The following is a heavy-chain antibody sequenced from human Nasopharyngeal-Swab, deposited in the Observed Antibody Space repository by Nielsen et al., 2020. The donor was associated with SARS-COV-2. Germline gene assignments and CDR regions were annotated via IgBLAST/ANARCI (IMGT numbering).Heavy chain of an antibody. Sequence: GESLKISCAASGFSFSSYVMSWVRQAPGKGLEWVSAISGSGGSTYYADSVKGRFTISRDKSKNTLYLQMNSLRAEDTAVYYCAKDGGGGVQSIAAAGTHFDYWGQGTLVTVSS. CDR3: AKDGGGGVQSIAAAGTHFDY. CDR1: GFSFSSYV. J-gene: IGHJ4*02. V-gene: IGHV3-23*01. CDR2: ISGSGGST. D-gene: IGHD6-13*01.